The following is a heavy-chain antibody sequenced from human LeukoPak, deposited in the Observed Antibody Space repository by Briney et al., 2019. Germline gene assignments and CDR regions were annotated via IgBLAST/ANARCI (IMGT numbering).Heavy chain of an antibody. D-gene: IGHD3-22*01. Sequence: GASVKVSCKASGGTFSSYAISWVRQAPGQGLEWMGGIIPIFGTANYAQKFQGRVTITTDESTSTAYMELSSLRSEDTAVYYCARVGKYYYDSSGSEFDYWGQGTLVTVSS. CDR2: IIPIFGTA. CDR3: ARVGKYYYDSSGSEFDY. CDR1: GGTFSSYA. V-gene: IGHV1-69*05. J-gene: IGHJ4*02.